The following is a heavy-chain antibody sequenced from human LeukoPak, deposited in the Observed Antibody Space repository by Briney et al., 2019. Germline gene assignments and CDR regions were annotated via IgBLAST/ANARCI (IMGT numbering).Heavy chain of an antibody. CDR2: IRSKANSYAT. CDR3: TRPYYDILTAWEGFDI. CDR1: GFTFSGSA. D-gene: IGHD3-9*01. Sequence: GGSLRLSCAASGFTFSGSAMHWVRQASGKGLEWVGRIRSKANSYATAYAASVKGRFTISRDDSKNTAYLQMNSLKTEDTAVYYCTRPYYDILTAWEGFDIWGQGTMVTVSS. V-gene: IGHV3-73*01. J-gene: IGHJ3*02.